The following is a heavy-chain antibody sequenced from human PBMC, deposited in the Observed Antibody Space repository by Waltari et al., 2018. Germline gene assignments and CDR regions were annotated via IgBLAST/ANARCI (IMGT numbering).Heavy chain of an antibody. Sequence: QLQLQESGPGLVKPSETLSLTCTVSGGSISSSSYYWGWIRQPPGKGLEWIGSIYYSGSTYYNPSLKSRVTISVDTSKNQFSLKLSSVTAADTAVYYCARLPGGDYFDYWGQGTLVTVSS. CDR3: ARLPGGDYFDY. CDR2: IYYSGST. J-gene: IGHJ4*02. V-gene: IGHV4-39*01. D-gene: IGHD3-16*01. CDR1: GGSISSSSYY.